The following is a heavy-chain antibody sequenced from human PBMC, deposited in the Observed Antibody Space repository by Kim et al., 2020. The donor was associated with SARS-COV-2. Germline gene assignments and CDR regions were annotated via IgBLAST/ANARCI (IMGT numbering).Heavy chain of an antibody. CDR2: IYHSGST. CDR3: ARDGGTTSFGI. CDR1: GYSISSGYY. D-gene: IGHD1-26*01. J-gene: IGHJ3*02. V-gene: IGHV4-38-2*02. Sequence: SETLSLTCTVSGYSISSGYYWGWIRQPPGKGLEWIGSIYHSGSTYYNPSLKSRVTISVDTSKNQFSLKLSSVTAADTAVYYCARDGGTTSFGIWGQGTMVTVSS.